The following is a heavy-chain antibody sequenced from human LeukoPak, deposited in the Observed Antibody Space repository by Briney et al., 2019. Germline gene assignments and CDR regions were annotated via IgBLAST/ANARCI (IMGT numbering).Heavy chain of an antibody. CDR2: INPNSGGT. Sequence: ASVKVSCKASGHTFTGYYMHWVRQAPGQGLEWMGWINPNSGGTNYAQKFQGRVTMTRDTSISTAYMELSRLRSDDTAVYYCARVKIYYGSGSYYGPGYYGMDVWGQGTTVTVSS. CDR3: ARVKIYYGSGSYYGPGYYGMDV. CDR1: GHTFTGYY. D-gene: IGHD3-10*01. J-gene: IGHJ6*02. V-gene: IGHV1-2*02.